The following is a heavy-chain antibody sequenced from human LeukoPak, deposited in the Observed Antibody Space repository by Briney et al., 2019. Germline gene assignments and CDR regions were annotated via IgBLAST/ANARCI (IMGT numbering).Heavy chain of an antibody. J-gene: IGHJ4*02. Sequence: SETLSLTCAVYGGFFSDYYWSWIRQPPGKGLEWIGEINQSGSTNYNPSLKSRVTISVDTSKNQFSLKLRSVTAADTAVYYCARSPPLSDFWSGSYYFDYWGQGTLVTVSS. CDR1: GGFFSDYY. V-gene: IGHV4-34*01. CDR3: ARSPPLSDFWSGSYYFDY. D-gene: IGHD3-3*01. CDR2: INQSGST.